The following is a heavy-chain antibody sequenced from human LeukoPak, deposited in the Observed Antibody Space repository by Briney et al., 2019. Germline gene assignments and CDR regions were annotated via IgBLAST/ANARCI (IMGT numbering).Heavy chain of an antibody. J-gene: IGHJ3*02. V-gene: IGHV5-51*01. CDR3: ARWVTADRGKKDAFDI. CDR2: IFPGDSDT. Sequence: GEPLKISCKASGYSFNIYWIGWVRQMPGKGLEWMGIIFPGDSDTRYSPSLQGQVTFSVDKSITTAYLQRSSLKASDTAMYYCARWVTADRGKKDAFDIWGQGTMVTVSS. D-gene: IGHD2-21*02. CDR1: GYSFNIYW.